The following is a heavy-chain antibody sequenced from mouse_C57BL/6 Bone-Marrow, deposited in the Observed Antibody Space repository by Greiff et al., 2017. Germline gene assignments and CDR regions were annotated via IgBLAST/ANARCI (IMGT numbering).Heavy chain of an antibody. V-gene: IGHV1-69*01. CDR1: GYTFTSYW. CDR2: IDPSDSYT. CDR3: ARLLWVRRRGYYAMDY. D-gene: IGHD2-14*01. J-gene: IGHJ4*01. Sequence: QVQLQQPGAELVMPGASVKLSCKASGYTFTSYWLHWVKQRPGQGLEWIGEIDPSDSYTNYNQKFKGKSTLTVDKSSSTAYMQLSSLTSEDSAVYNCARLLWVRRRGYYAMDYWGQGTSVTVSS.